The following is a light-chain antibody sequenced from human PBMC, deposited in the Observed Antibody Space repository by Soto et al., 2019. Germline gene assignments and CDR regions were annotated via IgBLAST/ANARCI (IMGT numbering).Light chain of an antibody. CDR2: GAS. CDR3: QQYDTSLPYT. CDR1: HIVNNNY. J-gene: IGKJ4*01. Sequence: EIVLTQSPGTLSLSPGDRATLSCEASHIVNNNYLAWYQHKPGRAPRLLIYGASSRATGIPDRFSGSGSGTDFTLTISRLETADFAVYYCQQYDTSLPYTFGGGTKVEIK. V-gene: IGKV3-20*01.